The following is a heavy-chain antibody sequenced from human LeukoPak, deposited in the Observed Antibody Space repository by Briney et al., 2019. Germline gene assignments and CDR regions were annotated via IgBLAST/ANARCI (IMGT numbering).Heavy chain of an antibody. CDR1: GFSFRSHG. J-gene: IGHJ6*02. V-gene: IGHV3-30*19. CDR3: ARTMQDIVVVPAADEYYYYGMDV. CDR2: ISYDGSNK. D-gene: IGHD2-2*01. Sequence: GGSLRLSCAASGFSFRSHGMHWVRQAPGKGLEWVAVISYDGSNKYYADSVKGRFTISRDNSKNTLYLQMNSLRAEDTAVYYCARTMQDIVVVPAADEYYYYGMDVWGQGTTVTVSS.